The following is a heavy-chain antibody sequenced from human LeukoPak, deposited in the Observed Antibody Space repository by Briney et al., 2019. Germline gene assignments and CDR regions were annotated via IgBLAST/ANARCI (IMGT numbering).Heavy chain of an antibody. CDR3: AKSTYVDYPCCLDY. D-gene: IGHD3-9*01. CDR2: ISGTWGTT. V-gene: IGHV3-23*01. J-gene: IGHJ4*02. Sequence: GGSLRLSCAASGFTFSSYAMKWVRQAPGKGLEWGSAISGTWGTTYYAEAGKGRFSISRDNSSNTLYLQMSGLRAEDMAVYYCAKSTYVDYPCCLDYWGQGTLITVSS. CDR1: GFTFSSYA.